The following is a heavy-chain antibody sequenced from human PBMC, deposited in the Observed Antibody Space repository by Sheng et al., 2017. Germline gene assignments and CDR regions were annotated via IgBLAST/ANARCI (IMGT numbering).Heavy chain of an antibody. Sequence: QVQLVQSGAEVKKPGSSVKVSCKASGGTFSSYAISWVRQAPGQGLEWMGGIIPIFGTANYAQKFQGRVTITTDESTSTAYMELSSLRSEDTAVYYCATLYGDYYDFWSGPNYYYYYMDVWGKGTTVTVSS. CDR3: ATLYGDYYDFWSGPNYYYYYMDV. CDR1: GGTFSSYA. D-gene: IGHD3-3*01. V-gene: IGHV1-69*05. CDR2: IIPIFGTA. J-gene: IGHJ6*03.